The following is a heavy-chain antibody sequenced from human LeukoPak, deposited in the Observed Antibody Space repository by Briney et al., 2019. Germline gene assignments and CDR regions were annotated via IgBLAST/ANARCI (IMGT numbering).Heavy chain of an antibody. V-gene: IGHV4-59*11. J-gene: IGHJ4*02. D-gene: IGHD1-26*01. CDR2: IFYSGNT. Sequence: SETLSLTCTVSGDSISNHYWSWIRQPPGTELVWIGYIFYSGNTHYNPSLKSRVTMSVDTSKNQFSLRLSSVTPADTAVYYCARDRGEGIVGTFDYWGQGTLVTVSS. CDR3: ARDRGEGIVGTFDY. CDR1: GDSISNHY.